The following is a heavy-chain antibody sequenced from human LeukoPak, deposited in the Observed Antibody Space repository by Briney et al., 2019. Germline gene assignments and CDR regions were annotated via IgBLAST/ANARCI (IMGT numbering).Heavy chain of an antibody. V-gene: IGHV3-74*01. CDR3: ARVATGSYDWFDP. D-gene: IGHD3-10*01. CDR2: INSDGSTT. J-gene: IGHJ5*02. Sequence: GGSLRLSCAAPGFTLNGYWMHWVRQAPGKGLVWVSRINSDGSTTSYADSVKGRFTISRDNSKNTLYLQMNSVRAEDTAVYFCARVATGSYDWFDPWGQGTLVTVSS. CDR1: GFTLNGYW.